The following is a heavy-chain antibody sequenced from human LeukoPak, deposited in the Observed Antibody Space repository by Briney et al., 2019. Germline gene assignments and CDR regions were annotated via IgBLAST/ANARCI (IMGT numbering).Heavy chain of an antibody. V-gene: IGHV3-48*02. CDR2: ITSSSSTR. Sequence: GRSLRLSCAASGFTFSSYGMHWVRQAPGKGLEWVSYITSSSSTRYYADSVKGRFTISRDNAKNSLYLQMNSLRDEDTAVYYCARDYYDSSGHYYVDYWGQGTLVTVSS. J-gene: IGHJ4*02. CDR3: ARDYYDSSGHYYVDY. D-gene: IGHD3-22*01. CDR1: GFTFSSYG.